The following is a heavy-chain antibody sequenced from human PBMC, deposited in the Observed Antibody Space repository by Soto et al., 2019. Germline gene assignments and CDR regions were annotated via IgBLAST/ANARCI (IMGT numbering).Heavy chain of an antibody. Sequence: QVTLKESGPVLVKPTETLTLTCTVSRFSLSNARMGVSWIRQPPGKALEWLAHIFSNDEKSYSTSLKSRLTISKDTSKSQVVLTMTNMDPVDTATYYCARISLGSSWYSAFDYWGQGTLVTVSS. D-gene: IGHD6-13*01. CDR2: IFSNDEK. J-gene: IGHJ4*02. CDR1: RFSLSNARMG. CDR3: ARISLGSSWYSAFDY. V-gene: IGHV2-26*01.